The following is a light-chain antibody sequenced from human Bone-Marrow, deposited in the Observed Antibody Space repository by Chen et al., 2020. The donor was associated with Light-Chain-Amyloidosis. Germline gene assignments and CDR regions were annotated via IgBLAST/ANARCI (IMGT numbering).Light chain of an antibody. J-gene: IGLJ2*01. V-gene: IGLV3-25*03. CDR3: QSADSSGTDEVI. CDR1: DLPTHN. CDR2: RDT. Sequence: SYELTQPPSVSVSPGQTARITCSGDDLPTHNAYWYQQKPGQAPVLVIHRDTERPSGISERFSGSDSGTTATVTISGVQAEDEADYHCQSADSSGTDEVIFAGGTKLTVL.